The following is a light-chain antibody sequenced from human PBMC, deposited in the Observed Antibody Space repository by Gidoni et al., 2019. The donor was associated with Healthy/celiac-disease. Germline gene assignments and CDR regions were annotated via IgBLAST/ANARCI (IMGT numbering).Light chain of an antibody. V-gene: IGKV4-1*01. CDR2: WAS. CDR1: QSVLYSSNNKNY. CDR3: QQYYSTPGR. J-gene: IGKJ2*03. Sequence: DIVMTQSPDSLAVSLGERATINCKSSQSVLYSSNNKNYLAWYQQKPGQPPKLLIYWASTRESGVPDRFSGSGSGTDFTLTISSLQAEDVAVYYCQQYYSTPGRFGQGTKLEIK.